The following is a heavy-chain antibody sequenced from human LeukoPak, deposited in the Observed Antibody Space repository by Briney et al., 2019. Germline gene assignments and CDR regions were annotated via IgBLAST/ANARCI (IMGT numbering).Heavy chain of an antibody. D-gene: IGHD5-18*01. CDR1: GFSFSNYG. CDR3: ANDLGWIQLNLG. J-gene: IGHJ4*02. CDR2: INGHGDTT. V-gene: IGHV3-23*01. Sequence: GGSLRLSCAASGFSFSNYGMNWVRQAPGKGLEWVSGINGHGDTTYYADSVKGRFTISRDNSRNTVYLQMNSLRAEDTAVYYCANDLGWIQLNLGRGRGTLVTVSS.